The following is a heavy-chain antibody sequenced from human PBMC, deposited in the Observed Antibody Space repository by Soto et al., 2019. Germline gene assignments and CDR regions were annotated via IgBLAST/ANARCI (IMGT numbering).Heavy chain of an antibody. CDR1: GGSISSSSYY. Sequence: SETLSLTGTVSGGSISSSSYYWGWIRQPPGKGLEWIGSIYYSGSTYYNPSLKSRVTISVDTSKNQFSLKLSSVTAADTAVYYCARHNGQLPTLYYFDYWGQGTLVTVSS. J-gene: IGHJ4*02. CDR2: IYYSGST. V-gene: IGHV4-39*01. CDR3: ARHNGQLPTLYYFDY. D-gene: IGHD2-8*01.